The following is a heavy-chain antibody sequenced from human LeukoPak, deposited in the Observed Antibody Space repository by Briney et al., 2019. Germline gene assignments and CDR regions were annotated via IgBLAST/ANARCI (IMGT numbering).Heavy chain of an antibody. V-gene: IGHV3-11*03. Sequence: GGSLRLSCAASGFTFSDYYMGWIRQAPGKGLEWVSYISTSSSYTNYADSVKGRFTISRDNAENSLYLHMNSLRAEDTAVYYCAAGYSAYYFDYWGQGTLVTVSS. CDR1: GFTFSDYY. D-gene: IGHD5-18*01. CDR3: AAGYSAYYFDY. CDR2: ISTSSSYT. J-gene: IGHJ4*02.